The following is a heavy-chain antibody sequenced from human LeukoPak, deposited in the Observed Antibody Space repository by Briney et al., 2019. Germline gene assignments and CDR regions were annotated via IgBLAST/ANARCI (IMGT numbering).Heavy chain of an antibody. J-gene: IGHJ1*01. CDR2: ISSSGSTI. D-gene: IGHD3-22*01. CDR3: AKRVDSSAPFQH. Sequence: GGSLRLSCAASGFTFSSYEMNWVRQAPGKGLEWVSYISSSGSTIYYADSVKGRFTISRDNAKNSLYLQMNSLRAEDTAVYYCAKRVDSSAPFQHWGQGTLVTVSS. CDR1: GFTFSSYE. V-gene: IGHV3-48*03.